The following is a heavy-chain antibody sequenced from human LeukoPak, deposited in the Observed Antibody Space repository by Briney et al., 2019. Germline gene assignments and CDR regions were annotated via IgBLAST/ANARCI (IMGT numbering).Heavy chain of an antibody. CDR1: GFTFDDYA. Sequence: GRSLRLSCEASGFTFDDYAMHWVRHAPGKGLEWVSSISWNSGSIGYADSVKGRFTISRDNAKNSLYMQMNSLRAEDTAFCYCAKDKEVRGVITYFDYWGQGTLVTVSS. CDR3: AKDKEVRGVITYFDY. V-gene: IGHV3-9*01. J-gene: IGHJ4*02. D-gene: IGHD3-10*01. CDR2: ISWNSGSI.